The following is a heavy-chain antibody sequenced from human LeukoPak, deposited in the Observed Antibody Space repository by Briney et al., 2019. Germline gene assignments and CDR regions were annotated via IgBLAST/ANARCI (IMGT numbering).Heavy chain of an antibody. J-gene: IGHJ5*02. V-gene: IGHV3-30*02. CDR2: IRYDGSNK. CDR1: GFIFSNYG. CDR3: AREYRSSWYNWFDP. D-gene: IGHD6-13*01. Sequence: GGSLRLSCAASGFIFSNYGMSWVRQAPGKGLEWVAFIRYDGSNKYYADSVKGRFTISRDNSKNTLYLQMNSLRAEDTAVYYCAREYRSSWYNWFDPWGQGTLVTVSS.